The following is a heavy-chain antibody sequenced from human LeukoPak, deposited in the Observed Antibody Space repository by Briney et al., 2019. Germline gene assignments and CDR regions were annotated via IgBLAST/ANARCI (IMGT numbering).Heavy chain of an antibody. Sequence: GGSLRLSCAASGFTFSSYWMSWVRQAPGKGLEWVANIKQDGSEKYYVDSVKGRFTISRDNAKNSLYLQMNSLRAEDTAVYYCARGPPTLFCGGDCYPFDYWGQGTLVTVSS. CDR3: ARGPPTLFCGGDCYPFDY. V-gene: IGHV3-7*01. CDR1: GFTFSSYW. D-gene: IGHD2-21*02. J-gene: IGHJ4*02. CDR2: IKQDGSEK.